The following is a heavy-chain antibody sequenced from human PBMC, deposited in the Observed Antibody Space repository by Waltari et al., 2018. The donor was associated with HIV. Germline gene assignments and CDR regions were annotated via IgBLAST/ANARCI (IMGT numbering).Heavy chain of an antibody. CDR3: ARGQVVEVGATKDWFDP. D-gene: IGHD1-26*01. J-gene: IGHJ5*02. CDR2: SNHSGGT. CDR1: GGSFSGYY. Sequence: QVQLQQWGAGLLKPSETLSLTCAVYGGSFSGYYWSWIRQPPGKGLEWIGESNHSGGTNYNPSLKSRVTISVDTSKNQFSLKLSSVTAADTAVYYCARGQVVEVGATKDWFDPWGQGTLVTVSS. V-gene: IGHV4-34*02.